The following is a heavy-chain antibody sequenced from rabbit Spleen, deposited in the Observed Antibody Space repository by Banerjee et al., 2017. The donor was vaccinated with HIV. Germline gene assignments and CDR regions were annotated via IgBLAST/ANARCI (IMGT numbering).Heavy chain of an antibody. Sequence: QSLEESGGDLVKPGASPTLTCTASGFTISSSYWICWVRQAPGKGLEWIACINAATAKPVYATWAKGRFTISRTSSTTVTLRMTSLTAADRATYFCARDLVGVIGWNFYLWGPGTLVTVS. CDR3: ARDLVGVIGWNFYL. D-gene: IGHD1-1*01. J-gene: IGHJ4*01. CDR1: GFTISSSYW. CDR2: INAATAKP. V-gene: IGHV1S40*01.